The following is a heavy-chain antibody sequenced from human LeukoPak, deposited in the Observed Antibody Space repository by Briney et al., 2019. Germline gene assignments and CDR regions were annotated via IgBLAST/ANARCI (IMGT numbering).Heavy chain of an antibody. CDR1: GGSSSGYY. Sequence: SETLSLTCAVYGGSSSGYYWSWIRQPPGKGLEWIGEINHTGSTNYNPSLKSRVTISVDTSKNQFSLKLSSVTAADTAVYYCARRAPDYDFWSGHDAFDIWGQGTMVTVSS. V-gene: IGHV4-34*01. CDR2: INHTGST. CDR3: ARRAPDYDFWSGHDAFDI. J-gene: IGHJ3*02. D-gene: IGHD3-3*01.